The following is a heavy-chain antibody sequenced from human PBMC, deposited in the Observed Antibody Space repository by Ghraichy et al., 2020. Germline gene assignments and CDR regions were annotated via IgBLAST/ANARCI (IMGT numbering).Heavy chain of an antibody. V-gene: IGHV4-39*01. CDR2: MHHSGTS. J-gene: IGHJ4*02. Sequence: SETLSLTCTVSGGSISDSNFYWGWIRQSPGKGLEWIGSMHHSGTSYETTSLKSRVSLSIDSFNSQFSLKLTSVTAADTAVYYCARHRFFKGGEIDYWGQGILVAVSS. CDR3: ARHRFFKGGEIDY. CDR1: GGSISDSNFY. D-gene: IGHD3-16*01.